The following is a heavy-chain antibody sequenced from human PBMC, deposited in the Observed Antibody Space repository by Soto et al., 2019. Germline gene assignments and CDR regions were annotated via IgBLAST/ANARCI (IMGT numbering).Heavy chain of an antibody. CDR2: IKQDGSEK. CDR1: GFTFSNYW. D-gene: IGHD3-10*01. Sequence: PGGSLRLSCAASGFTFSNYWMSWVRQAPGKGLEWVANIKQDGSEKYYVDSVKGRFTISRDNAKNPLYLQMNSLRADDTAVYYCAREKFTVRGIIYYYGMDVWGQGTAVTVSS. J-gene: IGHJ6*02. CDR3: AREKFTVRGIIYYYGMDV. V-gene: IGHV3-7*03.